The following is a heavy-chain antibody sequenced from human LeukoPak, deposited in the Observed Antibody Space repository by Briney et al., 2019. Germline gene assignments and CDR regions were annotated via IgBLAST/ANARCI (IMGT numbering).Heavy chain of an antibody. D-gene: IGHD3-10*01. J-gene: IGHJ6*03. Sequence: ASVKVSCKASGYTFTGYYMHWVRQAPGQGLEWMGWINPNSGGTNYAQKFQGRVTMTRDTSISTAYMELSRLRSDDTAVYYCARTTMVRGTYYMDVWGKGTTVTVSS. CDR2: INPNSGGT. CDR3: ARTTMVRGTYYMDV. CDR1: GYTFTGYY. V-gene: IGHV1-2*02.